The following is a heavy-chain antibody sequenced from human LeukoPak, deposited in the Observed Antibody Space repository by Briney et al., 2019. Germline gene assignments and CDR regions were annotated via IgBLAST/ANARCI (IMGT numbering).Heavy chain of an antibody. J-gene: IGHJ4*02. CDR2: IKQDGSEK. Sequence: GGSLRLSCAASGFTFISYWMSWVRQAPGKGLEWVANIKQDGSEKYYVDSVKGRFTISRDNAKNSLYLQMNSLRAEDTAVYYCARAPSDYWGQGTLVTVSS. V-gene: IGHV3-7*01. CDR1: GFTFISYW. CDR3: ARAPSDY.